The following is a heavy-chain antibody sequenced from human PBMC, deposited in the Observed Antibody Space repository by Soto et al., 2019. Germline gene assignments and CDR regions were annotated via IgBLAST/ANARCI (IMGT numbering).Heavy chain of an antibody. CDR3: AKDSEYQGYYYYYMDV. CDR2: ISWNSGSI. V-gene: IGHV3-9*01. D-gene: IGHD2-2*01. CDR1: GFRFDDYG. J-gene: IGHJ6*03. Sequence: GGSLRPSCAASGFRFDDYGMHWVRQAPGKGLEWVSHISWNSGSIDYADSVKGRFTISRDNAKNSLYLQMNSLREEDTALYYCAKDSEYQGYYYYYMDVWGKGTTVTVSS.